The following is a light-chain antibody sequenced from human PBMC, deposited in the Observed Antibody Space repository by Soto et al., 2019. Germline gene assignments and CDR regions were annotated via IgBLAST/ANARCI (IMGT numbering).Light chain of an antibody. V-gene: IGKV1-5*01. CDR3: QQNNTYWT. CDR1: QSIDRW. J-gene: IGKJ1*01. CDR2: DAS. Sequence: DIQITQSPSTLSASVGYRVIVTCRASQSIDRWLAWYQQKPGKAPKLLIYDASRLESGVPSRFSGSGSGTEFTLTVSSLQPDDFATYYCQQNNTYWTFGQGTKVDIK.